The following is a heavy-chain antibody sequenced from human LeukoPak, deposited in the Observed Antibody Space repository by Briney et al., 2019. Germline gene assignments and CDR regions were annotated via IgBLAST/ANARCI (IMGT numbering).Heavy chain of an antibody. CDR2: ISWNSGSI. Sequence: GGSLRLSCAASGFTFDDYAMPWVRQAPGKGLEWVSGISWNSGSIGYADSVKGRFTISRDNAKNSLYLQMNSLRAGDTALYYCAKDMKRQWLVQAESPLDYWGQGTLVTVSS. CDR3: AKDMKRQWLVQAESPLDY. V-gene: IGHV3-9*01. J-gene: IGHJ4*02. CDR1: GFTFDDYA. D-gene: IGHD6-19*01.